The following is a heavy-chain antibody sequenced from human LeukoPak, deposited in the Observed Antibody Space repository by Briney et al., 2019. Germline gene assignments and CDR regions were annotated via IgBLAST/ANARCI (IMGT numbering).Heavy chain of an antibody. CDR1: GFTFNTYG. CDR3: ARSYYYGSSGTPHY. J-gene: IGHJ4*02. CDR2: TRRDGSSD. D-gene: IGHD3-22*01. Sequence: GGSLRLSCAASGFTFNTYGMHWVRQAPGKGLEWVSFTRRDGSSDYYTDSVKGRFTISRDNSKNTLYLQMNSLRAEDTAVYYCARSYYYGSSGTPHYWRQETLVTVPS. V-gene: IGHV3-30*02.